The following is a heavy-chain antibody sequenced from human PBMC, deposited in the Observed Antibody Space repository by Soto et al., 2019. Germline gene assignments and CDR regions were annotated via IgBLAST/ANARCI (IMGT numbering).Heavy chain of an antibody. CDR2: ISGSGGST. CDR3: ANGVLMVVAATFDY. CDR1: GFTFSSYA. Sequence: EVQLLESGGGMVQPGGSLRLSCAASGFTFSSYAMSWVRQAPGKGLEWVSAISGSGGSTYYADSVKGRFTISRDNSKNTLYLQMNSLRAEDTAVYYCANGVLMVVAATFDYWGQGTLVTVSS. D-gene: IGHD2-15*01. J-gene: IGHJ4*02. V-gene: IGHV3-23*01.